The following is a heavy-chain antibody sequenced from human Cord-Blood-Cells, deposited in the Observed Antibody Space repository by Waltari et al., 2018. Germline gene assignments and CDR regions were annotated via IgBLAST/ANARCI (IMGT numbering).Heavy chain of an antibody. J-gene: IGHJ3*02. CDR1: GYSFTSYW. CDR3: ARRSYYDFWSGYRGAFDI. Sequence: EVQLVQSGAEVKKPGESLKISCKGSGYSFTSYWIGWVRQIPGKGLEWMGIIYPGDSDTRYSPSFQGQVTISADKSISTAYLQWSSLKASDTAMYYCARRSYYDFWSGYRGAFDIWGQGTMVTVSS. CDR2: IYPGDSDT. V-gene: IGHV5-51*03. D-gene: IGHD3-3*01.